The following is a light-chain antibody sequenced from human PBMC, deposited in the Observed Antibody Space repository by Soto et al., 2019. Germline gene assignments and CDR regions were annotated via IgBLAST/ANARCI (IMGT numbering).Light chain of an antibody. CDR2: EGS. CDR1: SRDVGSYNL. CDR3: WSYAGSSTSVV. V-gene: IGLV2-23*01. J-gene: IGLJ2*01. Sequence: QSALTQPASVSGSPGQSITISCTGTSRDVGSYNLVSWYQQHPGKAPKLMIYEGSKRPSGVSNRFSGSKSGNTASLTIAGRQAEDEADYYCWSYAGSSTSVVFGGGTKLTVL.